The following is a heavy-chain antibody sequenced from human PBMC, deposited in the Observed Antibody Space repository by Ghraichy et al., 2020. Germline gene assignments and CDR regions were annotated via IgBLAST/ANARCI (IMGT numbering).Heavy chain of an antibody. V-gene: IGHV3-21*01. CDR3: ANFLGTMDYGDYGDY. J-gene: IGHJ4*02. CDR2: ISSSSSYI. D-gene: IGHD4-17*01. CDR1: GFTFSSYS. Sequence: GSLRLSCAASGFTFSSYSMNWVRQAPGKGLEWVSSISSSSSYIYYADSVKGRFTISRDNAKNSLYLQMNSLRAEDTAVYYCANFLGTMDYGDYGDYWGQGTLVTVSS.